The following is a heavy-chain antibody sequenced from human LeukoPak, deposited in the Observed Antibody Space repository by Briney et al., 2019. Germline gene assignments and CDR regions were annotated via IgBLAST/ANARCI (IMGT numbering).Heavy chain of an antibody. CDR1: GFTFINSW. J-gene: IGHJ4*02. D-gene: IGHD2-2*03. CDR3: ATDLHFGYCTATSCANY. V-gene: IGHV3-15*01. Sequence: GGSLRLSCAASGFTFINSWMTWVRQAPGKGLEWVGRIRSTPDGGATDYAAPVKGRFTISRDDSKNTLYLQMSSLRTEDTAVYYCATDLHFGYCTATSCANYWGQGTLVTVSS. CDR2: IRSTPDGGAT.